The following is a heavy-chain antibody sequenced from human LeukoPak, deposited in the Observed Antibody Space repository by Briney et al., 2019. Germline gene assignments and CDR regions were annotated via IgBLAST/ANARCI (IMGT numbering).Heavy chain of an antibody. CDR3: ARVSPYYGTGGDY. CDR2: IYYSGST. J-gene: IGHJ4*02. Sequence: SETLSLTCTVSGGSISSGDYYWSWIRQPPGKGLEWIGYIYYSGSTYYNPYLKSRVTISVDTSKNQFSLKLSSVTAADTAVYYCARVSPYYGTGGDYWGQGTLVTVSS. CDR1: GGSISSGDYY. D-gene: IGHD3-10*01. V-gene: IGHV4-30-4*08.